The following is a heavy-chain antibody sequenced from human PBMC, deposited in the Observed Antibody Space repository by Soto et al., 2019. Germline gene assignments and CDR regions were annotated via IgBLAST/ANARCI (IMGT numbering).Heavy chain of an antibody. D-gene: IGHD6-19*01. V-gene: IGHV4-59*01. CDR3: ARVPAVASTIPSLWFDP. Sequence: XGTLSLTCNVSGGSISRYYWSWIRQPPGKGLEWIGYIHYSGSTKYNPSLKSRVTISVDTSKNQFSLKLTSVTAADTAVYFCARVPAVASTIPSLWFDPWGQGTLVTVSS. CDR1: GGSISRYY. CDR2: IHYSGST. J-gene: IGHJ5*02.